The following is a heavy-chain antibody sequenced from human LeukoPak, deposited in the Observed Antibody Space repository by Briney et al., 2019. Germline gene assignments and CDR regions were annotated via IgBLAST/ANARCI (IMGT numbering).Heavy chain of an antibody. Sequence: GGSLRLSCAASGFTFSSYAMSWVRQAPGKGLEWVSAISGSGNSGNTYYADSVKGRFTISRDNSKNTLYLQMNSLRAEDTAVYYCASRWLYFEYWGQGTLVTVSS. CDR1: GFTFSSYA. V-gene: IGHV3-23*01. J-gene: IGHJ4*02. CDR3: ASRWLYFEY. CDR2: ISGSGNSGNT. D-gene: IGHD3-22*01.